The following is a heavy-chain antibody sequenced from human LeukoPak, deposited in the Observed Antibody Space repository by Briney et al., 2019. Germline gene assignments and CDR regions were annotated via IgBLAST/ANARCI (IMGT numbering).Heavy chain of an antibody. CDR3: ARDGGFNTNFDY. D-gene: IGHD5-24*01. CDR1: GFTFKC. Sequence: GGSLRLSCAASGFTFKCLGWVRQAPGKGLEWVANTKPDGSAEYYADSVRGRFTTSRDNANNFLYLQMNSLRAEDTAVYYCARDGGFNTNFDYWGQGTLVTVSS. V-gene: IGHV3-7*01. J-gene: IGHJ4*02. CDR2: TKPDGSAE.